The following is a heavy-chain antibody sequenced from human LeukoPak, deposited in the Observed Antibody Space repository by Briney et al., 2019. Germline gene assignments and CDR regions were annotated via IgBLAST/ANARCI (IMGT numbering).Heavy chain of an antibody. D-gene: IGHD3-3*01. CDR2: INTYNGNT. V-gene: IGHV1-18*01. CDR1: GYTFTSYG. CDR3: ASWSGSTPYYIDY. J-gene: IGHJ4*01. Sequence: ASVKVSCKVSGYTFTSYGMSWVRQAPGQGLEWMGWINTYNGNTNYAQRLQGRVTMTTDTSTSTAYMELRSLRSDDTAVYYCASWSGSTPYYIDYWGQGTLVTVSS.